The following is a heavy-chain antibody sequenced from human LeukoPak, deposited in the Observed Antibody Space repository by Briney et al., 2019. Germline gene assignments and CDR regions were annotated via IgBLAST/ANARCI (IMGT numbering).Heavy chain of an antibody. V-gene: IGHV4-39*07. CDR2: IYNSGST. Sequence: SETLSLTCTVSGGSISSSSYYWGWIRQPPGKGLEWIGSIYNSGSTYHNPSLKSRVTISLDTSKNQFSLRLSSVTAADTAVYYCARSGTAVAGTWYFDYWGQGTLVTVSS. CDR1: GGSISSSSYY. J-gene: IGHJ4*02. D-gene: IGHD6-19*01. CDR3: ARSGTAVAGTWYFDY.